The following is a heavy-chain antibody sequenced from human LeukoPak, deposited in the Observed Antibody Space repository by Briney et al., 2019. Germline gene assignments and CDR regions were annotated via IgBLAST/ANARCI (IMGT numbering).Heavy chain of an antibody. CDR3: ARDAYYYYYYGMDV. CDR2: IYSGGGT. J-gene: IGHJ6*02. Sequence: PGGSLRLPCAASGFTFNSYSMNWVRQAPGKGLEWVSVIYSGGGTYYADSVKGRFTISRDNSKNTLYLQMNSLRAEDTAVYYCARDAYYYYYYGMDVWGQGTTVTVSS. CDR1: GFTFNSYS. V-gene: IGHV3-66*01.